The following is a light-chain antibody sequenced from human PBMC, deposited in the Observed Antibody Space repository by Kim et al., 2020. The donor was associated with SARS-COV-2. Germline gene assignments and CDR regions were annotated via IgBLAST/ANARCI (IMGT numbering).Light chain of an antibody. CDR2: GAS. CDR1: QTIKTY. CDR3: QQTYST. J-gene: IGKJ2*01. V-gene: IGKV1-39*01. Sequence: TQSPSSLSASVGDRVTITCRASQTIKTYLNWYQQKPGKAPKLLIYGASNLQSGVRSRFSGGGSGTEFTLTISSLQPEDSATYYCQQTYSTFGQGTKLEI.